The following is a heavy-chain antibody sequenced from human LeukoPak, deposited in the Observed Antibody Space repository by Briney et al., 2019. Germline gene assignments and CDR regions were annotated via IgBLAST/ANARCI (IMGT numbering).Heavy chain of an antibody. CDR1: GYTFSNYW. D-gene: IGHD6-6*01. J-gene: IGHJ4*02. V-gene: IGHV3-7*01. Sequence: PGGSLRLSCAASGYTFSNYWMSWVRQAPGKGVEWVANIKQDGSEKNYADSVKGRFTIFRDNAKNSLYLQMNSLRAEDTAVYYCARDGYTTSSVLRYWGQGTLVTVSS. CDR2: IKQDGSEK. CDR3: ARDGYTTSSVLRY.